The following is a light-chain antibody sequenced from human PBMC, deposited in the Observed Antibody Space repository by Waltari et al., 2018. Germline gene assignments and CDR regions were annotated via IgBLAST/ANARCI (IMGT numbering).Light chain of an antibody. Sequence: QSALTQTATVSGSPGQSITISCSGTSSDIGNYYLVPWYQQHPGKAPTLIIYDVNKRPSGVSNRFSGSKSGNTAFLTISGLQTADEADYYCCSYAGSAISVFGGGTKVTVL. J-gene: IGLJ3*02. CDR1: SSDIGNYYL. CDR2: DVN. V-gene: IGLV2-23*02. CDR3: CSYAGSAISV.